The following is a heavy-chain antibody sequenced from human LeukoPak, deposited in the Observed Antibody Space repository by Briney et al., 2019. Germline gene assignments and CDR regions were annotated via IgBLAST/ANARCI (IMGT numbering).Heavy chain of an antibody. D-gene: IGHD1-26*01. J-gene: IGHJ4*02. CDR3: AKVARNRIVGATIDY. CDR1: GFTFSSYA. CDR2: ISGSGGST. V-gene: IGHV3-23*01. Sequence: GGSLRLSCAASGFTFSSYAVSWVRQAPGKGLEWVSAISGSGGSTYYADSVKGRFTISRDNSKNTLYLQMNSLRAEDTAVYYCAKVARNRIVGATIDYWGQGTLVTVSS.